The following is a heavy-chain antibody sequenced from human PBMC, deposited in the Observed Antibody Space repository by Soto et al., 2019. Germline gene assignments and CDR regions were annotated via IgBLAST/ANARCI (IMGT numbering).Heavy chain of an antibody. CDR3: ARDRRPMGAFDI. D-gene: IGHD3-16*01. CDR1: GYTLTNYG. J-gene: IGHJ3*02. CDR2: ISAYNGNT. V-gene: IGHV1-18*01. Sequence: GASVKVSCKASGYTLTNYGISWVRQAPGQRLEWMGCISAYNGNTNYAQKRQGRVTMSTDTSTSKADMGLRSLRSDDTAVYYCARDRRPMGAFDIWGQGTMVPVSS.